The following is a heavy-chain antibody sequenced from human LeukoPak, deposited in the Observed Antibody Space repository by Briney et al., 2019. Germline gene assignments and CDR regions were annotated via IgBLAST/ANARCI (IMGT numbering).Heavy chain of an antibody. V-gene: IGHV1-8*01. D-gene: IGHD6-13*01. CDR2: MNPNSGNT. J-gene: IGHJ5*01. Sequence: ASVKVSCKASGYTFTSYDINWVRQATGQGLEWMGWMNPNSGNTGYAQKFQGRVTMTRDTSISTAYMELSRLRSEDTAVYHSAREHRSRWYGWFDPWGQGTL. CDR1: GYTFTSYD. CDR3: AREHRSRWYGWFDP.